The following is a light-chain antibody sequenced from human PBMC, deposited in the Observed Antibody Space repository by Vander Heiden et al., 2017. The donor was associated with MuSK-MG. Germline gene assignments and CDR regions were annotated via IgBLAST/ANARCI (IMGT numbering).Light chain of an antibody. Sequence: DIHMTKSPTSLSASVRDIVTITCRASQSISSYLNWYQQEPGKAPKLLIYAASSLQSGVPSRFSGSGSGTDFTLTISSLQPEDFATYYCQQSYSTLMYTFGQGTKLEIK. CDR2: AAS. CDR3: QQSYSTLMYT. J-gene: IGKJ2*01. CDR1: QSISSY. V-gene: IGKV1-39*01.